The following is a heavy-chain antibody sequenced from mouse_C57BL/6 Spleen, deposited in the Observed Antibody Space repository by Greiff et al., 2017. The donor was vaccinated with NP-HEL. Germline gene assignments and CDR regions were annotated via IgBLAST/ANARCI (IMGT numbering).Heavy chain of an antibody. CDR3: AREGSGYNY. D-gene: IGHD3-2*02. CDR1: GYTFTSYW. CDR2: IYPGSGST. V-gene: IGHV1-55*01. J-gene: IGHJ2*01. Sequence: QVQLQQPGAELVKPGASVKMSCKASGYTFTSYWITWVKQRPGQGLEWIGDIYPGSGSTNYIEKFKSQATLTVDTSSSTAYLQLSSLTSEDAAVYYCAREGSGYNYWGQGTTLTVSS.